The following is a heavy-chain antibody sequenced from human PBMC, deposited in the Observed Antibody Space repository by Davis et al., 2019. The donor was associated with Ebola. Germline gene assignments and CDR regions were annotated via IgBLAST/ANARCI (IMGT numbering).Heavy chain of an antibody. CDR1: GGSFSGYY. CDR2: INHSGST. J-gene: IGHJ6*02. CDR3: ARQVRAARYYGMDV. Sequence: SETLSLTCAVYGGSFSGYYWSWIRQPPGKGLEWIGEINHSGSTNYNPSLKSRVTISVDTSKNQFSLKLSSVTAADTAVYYCARQVRAARYYGMDVWGQGTTVTVSS. V-gene: IGHV4-34*01. D-gene: IGHD6-6*01.